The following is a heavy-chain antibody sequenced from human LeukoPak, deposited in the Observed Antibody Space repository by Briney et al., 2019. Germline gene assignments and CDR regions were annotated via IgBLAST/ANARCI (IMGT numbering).Heavy chain of an antibody. D-gene: IGHD3-22*01. CDR1: GYTFTSYG. Sequence: ASVKVSCKASGYTFTSYGISWVRQAPGQGLEWMGWISAYNGNTNYAQKLQGRVTMTTDTSTSTAYMELRSLRSDDTAVYYRARDRDYYDSSGYYSTPPWFDYWGRGTLVTVSS. CDR2: ISAYNGNT. CDR3: ARDRDYYDSSGYYSTPPWFDY. V-gene: IGHV1-18*01. J-gene: IGHJ4*02.